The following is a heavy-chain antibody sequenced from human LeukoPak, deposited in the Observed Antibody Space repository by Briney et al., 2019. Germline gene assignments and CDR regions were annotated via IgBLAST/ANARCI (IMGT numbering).Heavy chain of an antibody. CDR2: ISNGGSST. V-gene: IGHV3-48*01. CDR1: GFTFSSYG. D-gene: IGHD3-3*01. J-gene: IGHJ4*02. CDR3: ARDRRYDFWSGYYPGGDY. Sequence: GGSLRLSCAASGFTFSSYGMNWVLQAPGKGLEWVSGISNGGSSTHYADSVKGRFTISRDNAKNSLYLQMNSLRAEDTAVYYCARDRRYDFWSGYYPGGDYWGQGTLVTVSS.